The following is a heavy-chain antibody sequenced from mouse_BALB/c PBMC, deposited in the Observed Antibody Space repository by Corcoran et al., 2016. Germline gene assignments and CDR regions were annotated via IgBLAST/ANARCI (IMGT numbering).Heavy chain of an antibody. CDR3: ARGRRGYAMDY. V-gene: IGHV9-1*02. CDR1: GYTFTNYG. J-gene: IGHJ4*01. CDR2: INTYTGEP. Sequence: QIQLVQSGPELKKPGETVKISCKASGYTFTNYGMNWVKRAPGKGLKWMGWINTYTGEPTYADDFKGRFAFSLETSASTAYLQINNLKNEDMATYFCARGRRGYAMDYWGQGTSVTVSS. D-gene: IGHD2-12*01.